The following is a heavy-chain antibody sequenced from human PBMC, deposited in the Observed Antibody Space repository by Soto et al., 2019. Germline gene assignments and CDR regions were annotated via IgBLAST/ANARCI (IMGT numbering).Heavy chain of an antibody. CDR2: ISCCGGST. J-gene: IGHJ4*02. CDR1: GFNFKKFA. Sequence: GGSLRLSCVASGFNFKKFAMSWVRQAPGEGLEWVPGISCCGGSTSYADSVKGRFSIARDDSTNTLSLQMNNLRVEDTAQYYCAKADGEQWLLPHLDKWGQGTLVTVSS. D-gene: IGHD6-19*01. V-gene: IGHV3-23*01. CDR3: AKADGEQWLLPHLDK.